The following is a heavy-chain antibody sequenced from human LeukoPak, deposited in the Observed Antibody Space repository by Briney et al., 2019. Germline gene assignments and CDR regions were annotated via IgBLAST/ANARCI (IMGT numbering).Heavy chain of an antibody. Sequence: PSETLSLTCTVSGGSISSSSYYWGWIGQPPGKGLEWIGSIYYSGSTYYNPSLKSRVTISLDTSKKQFSLKVSSVTAADTAVYYCARTRVQLWSSYYFYMDVWGKGTTVTVSS. D-gene: IGHD5-18*01. CDR2: IYYSGST. CDR3: ARTRVQLWSSYYFYMDV. V-gene: IGHV4-39*07. CDR1: GGSISSSSYY. J-gene: IGHJ6*03.